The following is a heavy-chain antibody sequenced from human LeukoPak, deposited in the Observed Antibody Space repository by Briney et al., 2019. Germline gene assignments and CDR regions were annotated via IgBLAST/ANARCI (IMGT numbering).Heavy chain of an antibody. V-gene: IGHV1-69*04. J-gene: IGHJ6*02. CDR3: ARDPKILWFGEALGYYYGIDG. CDR1: GGTFSSYT. CDR2: IIPILGIA. Sequence: GASVKVSCKASGGTFSSYTISWVRQAPGQGLEWMGRIIPILGIANYAQKFQGRVTITADKSTSTAYMELSSLRSEDMAVYYCARDPKILWFGEALGYYYGIDGWGQGTTVTVSS. D-gene: IGHD3-10*01.